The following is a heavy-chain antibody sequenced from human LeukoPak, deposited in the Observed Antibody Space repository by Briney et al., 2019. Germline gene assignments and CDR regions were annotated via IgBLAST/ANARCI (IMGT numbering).Heavy chain of an antibody. J-gene: IGHJ4*02. CDR2: INHSGSI. D-gene: IGHD6-19*01. Sequence: SETLSLTCAVYGGSFSGYYWSWIRQPPGKGLEWIGEINHSGSINYNPSLKSRVTISVDTSKNQFSLKLSSVTAADTAVYYCARGLGANIAVAGTFGYWGQGTLVTVSS. CDR3: ARGLGANIAVAGTFGY. V-gene: IGHV4-34*01. CDR1: GGSFSGYY.